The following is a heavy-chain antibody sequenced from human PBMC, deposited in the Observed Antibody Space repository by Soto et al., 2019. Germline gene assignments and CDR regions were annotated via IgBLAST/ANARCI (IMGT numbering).Heavy chain of an antibody. CDR2: INPNSGGT. D-gene: IGHD3-10*01. J-gene: IGHJ4*01. Sequence: GASVKVSCKTSGYTFTGYYIHWVRQAPGQGLEWMGWINPNSGGTDYAQRFQGRVTMTRDTSISTVYMELNRLRSDDTAVYYCARDQGVTSELFNYWGHGSLVTV. CDR3: ARDQGVTSELFNY. CDR1: GYTFTGYY. V-gene: IGHV1-2*02.